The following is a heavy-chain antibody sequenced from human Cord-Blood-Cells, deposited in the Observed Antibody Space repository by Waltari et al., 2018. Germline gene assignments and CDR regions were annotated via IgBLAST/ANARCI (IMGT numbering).Heavy chain of an antibody. D-gene: IGHD2-8*01. CDR3: ARRLQYMYVPYNWFDP. Sequence: QLQLQESGPGLVKPSETLSLTCTVSGGSISSSSYYWGWIPPPPGKGLEWIGSIYYSGSTYYNPSLKSRVTISVDTSKNQFSLKLSSVTAADTAVYYCARRLQYMYVPYNWFDPWGQGTLVTVSS. CDR2: IYYSGST. V-gene: IGHV4-39*01. J-gene: IGHJ5*02. CDR1: GGSISSSSYY.